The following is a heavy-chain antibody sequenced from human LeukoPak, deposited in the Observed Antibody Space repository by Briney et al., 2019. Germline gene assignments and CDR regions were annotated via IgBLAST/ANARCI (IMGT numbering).Heavy chain of an antibody. CDR2: INPNSGGT. J-gene: IGHJ5*02. CDR3: ARDPGESYPSNNWFDP. Sequence: ASVKVSCKASGYTFTGYYMHWVRQAPGQGLEWMGWINPNSGGTNYAQKFQGRVTMTRDTSISTAYMELSRLRSDDTAVYYCARDPGESYPSNNWFDPWGQGTLVTVSS. V-gene: IGHV1-2*02. D-gene: IGHD2-21*01. CDR1: GYTFTGYY.